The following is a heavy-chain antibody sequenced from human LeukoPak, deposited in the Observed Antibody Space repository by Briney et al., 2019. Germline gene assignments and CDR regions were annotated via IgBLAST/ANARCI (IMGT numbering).Heavy chain of an antibody. D-gene: IGHD3-9*01. CDR3: ARHPGVRYFDWLPEGPPLDY. CDR2: IYYSGST. CDR1: GGSISSSSYY. Sequence: SETLSLTCTVSGGSISSSSYYWGWIRQPPGKGLEWIGSIYYSGSTYYNPSLKSRVTISVDTSKNQFSLKLSSVTAADTAVYYCARHPGVRYFDWLPEGPPLDYWGQGTLVTVSS. J-gene: IGHJ4*02. V-gene: IGHV4-39*01.